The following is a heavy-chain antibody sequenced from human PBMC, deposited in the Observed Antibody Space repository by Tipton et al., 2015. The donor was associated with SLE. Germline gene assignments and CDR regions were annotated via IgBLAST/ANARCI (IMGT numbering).Heavy chain of an antibody. CDR1: GGSFSGYY. Sequence: GLVKPSETLSLTCAVYGGSFSGYYWSWIRQPPGKGLEWIGEINHSGSTNYNPSLKSRVTISVDTSKNQFSLKLSSVTAADTAVYYCARGPVQQQPLYYYYGMDVWGQGTTVTVSS. V-gene: IGHV4-34*01. CDR3: ARGPVQQQPLYYYYGMDV. CDR2: INHSGST. J-gene: IGHJ6*02. D-gene: IGHD6-13*01.